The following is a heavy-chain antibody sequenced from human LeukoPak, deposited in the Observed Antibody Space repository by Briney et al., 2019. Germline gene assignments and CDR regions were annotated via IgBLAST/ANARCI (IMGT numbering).Heavy chain of an antibody. CDR2: IIPIFGTA. Sequence: SVKVSCKASGGTFSSYAISWVRQAPGQGLEWMGGIIPIFGTANYAQKFQGRVTITADESTSTAYIELSSLRSEDTAVYYCASPAYDSSGYYYLDYWGQGTLVTVSS. CDR1: GGTFSSYA. J-gene: IGHJ4*02. D-gene: IGHD3-22*01. CDR3: ASPAYDSSGYYYLDY. V-gene: IGHV1-69*13.